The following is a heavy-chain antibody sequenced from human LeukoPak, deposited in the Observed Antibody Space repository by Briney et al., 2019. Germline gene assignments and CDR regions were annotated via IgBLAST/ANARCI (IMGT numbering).Heavy chain of an antibody. CDR1: GGSFSGYY. CDR2: INHSGST. CDR3: ARRDY. V-gene: IGHV4-34*01. J-gene: IGHJ4*02. Sequence: SETLSLTCAVYGGSFSGYYWSWIRQPPGKGLEWIGEINHSGSTNYNPSLKSRVTISVDTSQNQFSLKLSSVTAADTAVYYCARRDYWGQGTLVTVSS.